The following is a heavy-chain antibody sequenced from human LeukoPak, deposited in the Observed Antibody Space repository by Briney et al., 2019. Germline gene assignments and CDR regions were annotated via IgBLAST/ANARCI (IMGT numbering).Heavy chain of an antibody. V-gene: IGHV1-69*13. D-gene: IGHD2-8*01. Sequence: SVTVSCKASGGTFSSYAISWVRQAPGQGLEWMGGIIPIFGTANYAQKFQGRVTITADESTSTAYMELSSLRSEDTAVYYCAIGVSSYYYYMDVWGKGTTVTVSS. CDR1: GGTFSSYA. CDR2: IIPIFGTA. J-gene: IGHJ6*03. CDR3: AIGVSSYYYYMDV.